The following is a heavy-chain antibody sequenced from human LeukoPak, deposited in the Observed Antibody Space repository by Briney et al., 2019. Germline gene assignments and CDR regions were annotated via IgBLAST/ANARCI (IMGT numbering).Heavy chain of an antibody. CDR1: GFTFSAYQ. CDR3: AGHDNTGHDALEI. CDR2: ISRSETTI. Sequence: GGSLRLSCAAPGFTFSAYQMSWIRQAPGKGLEWVSYISRSETTIYYADSVKGRFTISRDNAKNSLFLQMNSLRADDTAVYYCAGHDNTGHDALEIWGQGTMVTVSS. D-gene: IGHD3-22*01. J-gene: IGHJ3*02. V-gene: IGHV3-11*01.